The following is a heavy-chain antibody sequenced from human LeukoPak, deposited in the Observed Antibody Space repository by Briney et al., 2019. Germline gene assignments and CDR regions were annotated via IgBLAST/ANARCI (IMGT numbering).Heavy chain of an antibody. Sequence: GVSLRLSCAASGFTFSSYDMHWVPQATGKDLEWVSAIGTAGDTYYPGSVKGRFTISRENAKNSLYLQMNSLRAGDTAVYYCARVQGLDFRWYFDLWGRGTLVTVSS. CDR3: ARVQGLDFRWYFDL. CDR2: IGTAGDT. V-gene: IGHV3-13*01. CDR1: GFTFSSYD. J-gene: IGHJ2*01.